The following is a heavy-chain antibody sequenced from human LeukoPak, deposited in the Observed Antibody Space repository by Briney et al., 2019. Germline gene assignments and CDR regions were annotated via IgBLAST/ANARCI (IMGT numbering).Heavy chain of an antibody. V-gene: IGHV1-2*02. D-gene: IGHD5-24*01. J-gene: IGHJ4*02. Sequence: ASVKVSCKASGYTFTGYYMHWVRQAPGQGLEWMGWIHPNSGGTNYAQKFQGRVTMTRDTSISAVYVELSRLRSDDTAVYYCARDGTGVYNLVQYWGQGTLVTVSS. CDR3: ARDGTGVYNLVQY. CDR2: IHPNSGGT. CDR1: GYTFTGYY.